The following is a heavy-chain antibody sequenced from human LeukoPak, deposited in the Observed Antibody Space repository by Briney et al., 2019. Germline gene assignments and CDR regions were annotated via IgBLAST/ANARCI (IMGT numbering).Heavy chain of an antibody. CDR2: INSDGTST. D-gene: IGHD3-22*01. CDR1: GFTFSSYW. Sequence: GGSLRLSCAASGFTFSSYWMHWVRQAPGNGLVWVSRINSDGTSTSYADSVKGRFTISRDNAKNTLYLQMNSLRAEDTAVYYCARDGYDSSGYYLDWFDPWGQGTLVTVSS. CDR3: ARDGYDSSGYYLDWFDP. V-gene: IGHV3-74*01. J-gene: IGHJ5*02.